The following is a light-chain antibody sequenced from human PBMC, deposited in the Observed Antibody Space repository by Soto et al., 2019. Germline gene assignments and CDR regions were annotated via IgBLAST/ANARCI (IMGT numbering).Light chain of an antibody. CDR2: DVS. CDR1: SSDVGGYNY. J-gene: IGLJ1*01. CDR3: SSYTTSNTRQIV. Sequence: QSVLTQPASLSGSSGQSITISCTGTSSDVGGYNYVSWYQQHPGKAPKFMIYDVSNRPSGVSNRFSGSKSGNTASLTISGLQAEDEADYYCSSYTTSNTRQIVFGTGTKVTVL. V-gene: IGLV2-14*01.